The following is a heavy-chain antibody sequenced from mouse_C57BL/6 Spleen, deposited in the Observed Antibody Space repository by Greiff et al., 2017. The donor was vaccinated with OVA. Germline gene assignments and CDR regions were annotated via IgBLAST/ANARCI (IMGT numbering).Heavy chain of an antibody. CDR1: GYTFTDYY. D-gene: IGHD1-1*01. CDR2: INPNNGGT. J-gene: IGHJ2*01. Sequence: EVQLQQSGPELVKPGASVKISCKASGYTFTDYYMNWVKQSHGKSLEWIGDINPNNGGTSYNQKFKGKATLTVDKSSSTAYMELRSLTSEDSAVYYCARSEVYYYGLYYYFDYWGQGTTLTVSS. CDR3: ARSEVYYYGLYYYFDY. V-gene: IGHV1-26*01.